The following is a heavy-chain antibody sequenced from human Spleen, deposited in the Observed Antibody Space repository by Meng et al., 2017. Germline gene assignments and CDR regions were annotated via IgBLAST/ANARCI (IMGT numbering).Heavy chain of an antibody. J-gene: IGHJ5*02. CDR1: GGSISSGGYY. CDR3: ARDLSGYGWFDP. D-gene: IGHD5-18*01. Sequence: QVQLQESGPGLGKPSQTLSLTCTVFGGSISSGGYYWSWIRQHPGKGLEWIGYFYYSGSTYYNPSLKSLVTISLDTSKNQFSLKLSSVTAADTAVYYCARDLSGYGWFDPWGQGTLVTVSS. CDR2: FYYSGST. V-gene: IGHV4-31*01.